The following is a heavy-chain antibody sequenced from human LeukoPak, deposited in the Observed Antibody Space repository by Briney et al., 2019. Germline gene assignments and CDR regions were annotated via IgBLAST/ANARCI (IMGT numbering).Heavy chain of an antibody. CDR1: TFTFSDYW. CDR3: AKNRLALNN. D-gene: IGHD1/OR15-1a*01. V-gene: IGHV3-7*03. CDR2: IKQDGSEK. J-gene: IGHJ4*02. Sequence: GSLRLSCVVSTFTFSDYWMSWVRQAPGKGLEWVANIKQDGSEKYYVDSVKGRFTISRDNAKNSLYLQMNSLRVEDTAVYYCAKNRLALNNRGQGTLVTVSS.